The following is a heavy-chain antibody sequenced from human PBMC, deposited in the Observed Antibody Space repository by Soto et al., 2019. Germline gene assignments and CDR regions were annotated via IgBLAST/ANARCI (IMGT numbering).Heavy chain of an antibody. J-gene: IGHJ4*02. Sequence: QVQLVESGGGVVQPGRSLRLSCAASGFTFSSYGMHWVRQAPGKGLEWVAVIWYDGSNKYYADSVKGRFTISRDNSKNTLYLQMNSLRAEDTAVYYCARGRYCSSTSCYGSFDYWGQGTLVTVSS. CDR2: IWYDGSNK. D-gene: IGHD2-2*01. CDR1: GFTFSSYG. V-gene: IGHV3-33*01. CDR3: ARGRYCSSTSCYGSFDY.